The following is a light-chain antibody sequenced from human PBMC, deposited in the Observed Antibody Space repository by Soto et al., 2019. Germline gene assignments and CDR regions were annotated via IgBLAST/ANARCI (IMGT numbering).Light chain of an antibody. V-gene: IGKV3-11*01. CDR3: QQRYNWPLT. CDR2: DAS. Sequence: DIVLTQSPATLSLSPGDRATLSCRASQTLSTYVAWYQQKPGQAPRLLIYDASNRATGIPARFSGSGSGADFTLTISSLEPEDFAVYYCQQRYNWPLTFGQGTKVDIK. CDR1: QTLSTY. J-gene: IGKJ1*01.